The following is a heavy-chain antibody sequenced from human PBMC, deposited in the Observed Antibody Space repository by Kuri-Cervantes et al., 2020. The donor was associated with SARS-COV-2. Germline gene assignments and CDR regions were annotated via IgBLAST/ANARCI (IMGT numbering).Heavy chain of an antibody. V-gene: IGHV1-69*13. J-gene: IGHJ5*02. CDR2: IIPIFGTA. Sequence: SVKVSCKASGGTFSSYAISWVRQAPGQGLEWMGGIIPIFGTANYAQKFQGRVTITADESTSTAYMELSSLRSEDTAVYYCVRGGYCSGGSCYLRYNWFDPWGQGTLVTVSS. D-gene: IGHD2-15*01. CDR1: GGTFSSYA. CDR3: VRGGYCSGGSCYLRYNWFDP.